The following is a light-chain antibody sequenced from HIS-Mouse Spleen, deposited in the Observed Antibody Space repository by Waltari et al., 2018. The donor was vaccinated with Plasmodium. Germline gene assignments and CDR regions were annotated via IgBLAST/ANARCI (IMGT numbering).Light chain of an antibody. V-gene: IGKV1-33*01. CDR2: DAS. CDR1: QDISNY. J-gene: IGKJ4*01. CDR3: QQYDNRPLT. Sequence: DIKMTTSPSSLSASAGGRVTITCQASQDISNYLNWYQQKPGNAPKLLIYDASNLETGVPSRFSGSGSGTDFTFTISSLQPEDIATYYCQQYDNRPLTFGGGTKVEIK.